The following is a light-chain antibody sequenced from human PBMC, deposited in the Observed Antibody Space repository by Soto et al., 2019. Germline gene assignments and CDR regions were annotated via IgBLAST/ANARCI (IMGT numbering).Light chain of an antibody. CDR3: QQYNSWPWT. J-gene: IGKJ1*01. CDR2: GAF. Sequence: EVVMTQSPATLSVPPGERATLSCRASQGVLLNLAWFQQKPGQAPRLLMYGAFTRATGIPARFSGSGSDTEFTLTISSLQSEDLAVYYCQQYNSWPWTFGQGTKVEIK. CDR1: QGVLLN. V-gene: IGKV3-15*01.